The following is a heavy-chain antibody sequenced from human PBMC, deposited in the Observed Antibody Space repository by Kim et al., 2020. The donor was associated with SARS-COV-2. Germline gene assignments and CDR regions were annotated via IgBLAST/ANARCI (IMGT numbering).Heavy chain of an antibody. V-gene: IGHV4-31*03. J-gene: IGHJ4*02. CDR3: ARVVGGDGEYSYGLHNDN. D-gene: IGHD5-18*01. CDR1: GDSISSGTHY. CDR2: IYYSGTT. Sequence: TLSLTCTVSGDSISSGTHYWNWLRHHPGKGLEWIGYIYYSGTTHYNPSLKSRVTISVDTSKNQFSLTLTSVTAADTAVYYCARVVGGDGEYSYGLHNDNWGQGALVAVSS.